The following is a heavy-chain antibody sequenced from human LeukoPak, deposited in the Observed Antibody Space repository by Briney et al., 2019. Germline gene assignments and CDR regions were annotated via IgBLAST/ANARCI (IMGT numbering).Heavy chain of an antibody. J-gene: IGHJ4*02. D-gene: IGHD3-16*01. CDR2: MNPNSGNT. Sequence: ASVKVSCKASGYTFTSYDINWVRQATGQGLEWMGWMNPNSGNTGYAQKFQGRVTMTRNTSISTAYMELSSLRSEDTAVYYCARGVDRPTWLWAHPFDYWGRGTLVTVSS. CDR1: GYTFTSYD. CDR3: ARGVDRPTWLWAHPFDY. V-gene: IGHV1-8*02.